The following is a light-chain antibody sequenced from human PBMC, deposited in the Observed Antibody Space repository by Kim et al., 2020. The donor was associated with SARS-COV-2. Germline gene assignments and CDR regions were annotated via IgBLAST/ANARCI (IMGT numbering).Light chain of an antibody. CDR3: QQRSNWPPEIT. V-gene: IGKV3-11*01. CDR1: QSVVDY. CDR2: HTS. Sequence: PGERATLSCRASQSVVDYLAWYQQKPGQAPSLLIYHTSNRAAGVPARFTGSGSGPDFTLTISSLEPEDFAVYFCQQRSNWPPEITFGQGTRLDIK. J-gene: IGKJ5*01.